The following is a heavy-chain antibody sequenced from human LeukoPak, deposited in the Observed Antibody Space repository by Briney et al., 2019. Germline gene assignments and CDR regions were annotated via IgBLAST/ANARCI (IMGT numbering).Heavy chain of an antibody. CDR3: ARDAGYGGNSGFGDY. J-gene: IGHJ4*02. D-gene: IGHD4-23*01. CDR1: GFTFSSYA. CDR2: ISYDGSNK. Sequence: GGSLRLSCAASGFTFSSYAMHWVRQAPGKGLEWVAVISYDGSNKYYADSVKGRFTISRDNPKNTLYLQMNSLRAEDTAVYYCARDAGYGGNSGFGDYWGQGTLVTVSS. V-gene: IGHV3-30-3*01.